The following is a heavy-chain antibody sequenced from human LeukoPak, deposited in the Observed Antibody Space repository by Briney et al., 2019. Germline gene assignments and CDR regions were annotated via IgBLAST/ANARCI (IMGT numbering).Heavy chain of an antibody. Sequence: GGSLRLSCAASGFTFSSYEMNWVRQAPGKGLEWVSYISSSGSTIYYADSVKSRFTISRDNAKNSLYLQMNSLRAEDTAVYYCARDYFGGVVDYWGQGTLVTVSS. J-gene: IGHJ4*02. CDR1: GFTFSSYE. CDR3: ARDYFGGVVDY. V-gene: IGHV3-48*03. D-gene: IGHD3-16*01. CDR2: ISSSGSTI.